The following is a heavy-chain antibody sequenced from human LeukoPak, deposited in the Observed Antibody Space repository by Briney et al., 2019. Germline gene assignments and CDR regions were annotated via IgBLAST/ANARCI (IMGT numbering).Heavy chain of an antibody. CDR1: GFTFSSYW. J-gene: IGHJ4*02. CDR2: IKQDGSET. D-gene: IGHD1-26*01. Sequence: PGRSLRLSCAASGFTFSSYWMSWVRQAPGKGLEWVASIKQDGSETYYVDSVKGRFTISRDNAKNSLYLQMNSLRAEDTAVYYCTRDLHPSYYLPDYWGQGTLVTVSS. V-gene: IGHV3-7*04. CDR3: TRDLHPSYYLPDY.